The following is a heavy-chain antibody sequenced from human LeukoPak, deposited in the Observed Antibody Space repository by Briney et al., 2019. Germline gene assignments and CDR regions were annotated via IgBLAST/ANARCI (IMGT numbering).Heavy chain of an antibody. J-gene: IGHJ4*02. V-gene: IGHV5-51*01. CDR2: INPGDSDT. Sequence: GESLKISCKGSGYIFGDYWIGWVRQMPGKGLEWMGLINPGDSDTKYSPSFQGQVTISADKAISIAYLHWSSLKPSDSGTYYCARHLGTGFDYWGQGSLVTVSS. CDR3: ARHLGTGFDY. D-gene: IGHD3-10*01. CDR1: GYIFGDYW.